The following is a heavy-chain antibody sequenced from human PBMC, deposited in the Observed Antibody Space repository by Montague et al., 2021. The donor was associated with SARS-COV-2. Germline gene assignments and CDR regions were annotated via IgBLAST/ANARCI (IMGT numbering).Heavy chain of an antibody. CDR2: IWYDGSNK. Sequence: SLRLSCAASGFTFSSYGMHWFRQAPGKGLEWVAVIWYDGSNKYYADSVKGRFTISRDNSKNTLYLQMNSLRAEDTAVYYCARKVAYDYVWGSYRDYYYMDVWGKGTTVTVSS. CDR1: GFTFSSYG. J-gene: IGHJ6*03. D-gene: IGHD3-16*02. V-gene: IGHV3-33*01. CDR3: ARKVAYDYVWGSYRDYYYMDV.